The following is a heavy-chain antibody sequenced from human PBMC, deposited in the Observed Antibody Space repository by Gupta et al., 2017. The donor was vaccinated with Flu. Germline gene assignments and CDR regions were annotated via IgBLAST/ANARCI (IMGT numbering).Heavy chain of an antibody. D-gene: IGHD1-7*01. CDR2: MSDDGSNQ. CDR1: GFTFSDYG. CDR3: AKGGRHNWNYDGDY. V-gene: IGHV3-30*18. Sequence: QAQLVQSGGGVVQPGTSLRLSCAASGFTFSDYGMPWLRPAPGKGREWMAVMSDDGSNQWYADSLRCRFTISRDNSKNTLFLQMNSLRADDTAVYYCAKGGRHNWNYDGDYWGQGTLVTVSS. J-gene: IGHJ4*02.